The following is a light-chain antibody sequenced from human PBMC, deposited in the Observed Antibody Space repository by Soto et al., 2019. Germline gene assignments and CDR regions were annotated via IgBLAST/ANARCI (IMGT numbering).Light chain of an antibody. CDR3: SSYAGSNKLV. J-gene: IGLJ2*01. V-gene: IGLV2-8*01. CDR1: SSDVGGYNF. Sequence: QSALTQPPSASGSPGQSVTIPCTGTSSDVGGYNFVSWYQQHPGNAPKLMIYEVSKRPSGVPDRFSGSKSGNTATLTVSGLQAEDEADYYCSSYAGSNKLVFGGGTKLTVL. CDR2: EVS.